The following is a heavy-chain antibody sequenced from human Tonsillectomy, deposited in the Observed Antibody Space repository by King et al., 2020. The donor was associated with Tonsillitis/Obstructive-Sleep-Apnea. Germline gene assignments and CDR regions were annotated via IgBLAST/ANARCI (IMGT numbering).Heavy chain of an antibody. J-gene: IGHJ6*02. V-gene: IGHV5-10-1*01. CDR1: GYSFTSYW. CDR2: IDPSESYT. D-gene: IGHD5-24*01. CDR3: ARHVRDVYKYAYYYGMDV. Sequence: VQLQQSGAEVKKPGESLRISCKGSGYSFTSYWISWVRQMPGKGLEWMGRIDPSESYTNYSPSSQGHITISVDKSISTAYLQWSSLKASDTAMYYCARHVRDVYKYAYYYGMDVWGQGTTVTVSS.